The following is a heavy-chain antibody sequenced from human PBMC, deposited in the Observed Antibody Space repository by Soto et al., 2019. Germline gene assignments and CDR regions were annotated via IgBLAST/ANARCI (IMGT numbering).Heavy chain of an antibody. Sequence: SVKVSCKASGFTFTSSAVQWVRQARGQRLERIGWIVVGSGNTNYAQKFQERVTITRDMSTSTAYMELSSLRSEDTAVYYCAADPNSGSYHYYGMDVWGQGTTVTVSS. D-gene: IGHD1-26*01. CDR1: GFTFTSSA. J-gene: IGHJ6*02. V-gene: IGHV1-58*01. CDR3: AADPNSGSYHYYGMDV. CDR2: IVVGSGNT.